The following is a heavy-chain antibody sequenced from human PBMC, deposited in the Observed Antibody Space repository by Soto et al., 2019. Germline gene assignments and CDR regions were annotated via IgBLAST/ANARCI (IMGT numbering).Heavy chain of an antibody. V-gene: IGHV1-18*04. Sequence: ASVKVSCTTCCYTSSSHGISWVRQSPGQGPEWLGWINPYSGNTNFAQKVQGRVTLTTDTSTSTAYVELRSLTLDDTAMYYCEREMDRGYAHDFDYWGQGTLVTVSS. CDR3: EREMDRGYAHDFDY. J-gene: IGHJ4*02. CDR2: INPYSGNT. CDR1: CYTSSSHG. D-gene: IGHD2-2*01.